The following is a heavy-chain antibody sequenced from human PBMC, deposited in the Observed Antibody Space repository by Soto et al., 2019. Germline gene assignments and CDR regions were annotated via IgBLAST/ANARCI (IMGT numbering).Heavy chain of an antibody. CDR1: GLMYSSYS. CDR3: ARVISCGGGTCSSVHQYYGMEV. Sequence: EVQLVESGGGLVKPGGSVRLSCVASGLMYSSYSMSWVRQAPGKGLEWVAFISLSGSQINYAASVEGRFTISRDNAKNALYLQMNTVRVEDTAIYSCARVISCGGGTCSSVHQYYGMEVWGPGTTVTVSS. CDR2: ISLSGSQI. D-gene: IGHD2-21*01. V-gene: IGHV3-21*01. J-gene: IGHJ6*02.